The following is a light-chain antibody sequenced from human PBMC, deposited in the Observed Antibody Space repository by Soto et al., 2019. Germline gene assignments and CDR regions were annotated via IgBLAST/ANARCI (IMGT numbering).Light chain of an antibody. CDR1: QSVSNY. CDR2: DAS. CDR3: QQCSSGPLT. Sequence: DIVLTQSPATLSLSPGERVTLSCRASQSVSNYLAWYQQKPGQAPRLLIYDASKSATGIPARFSGSGTGTDFTVTIRSLEPEESAVYCCQQCSSGPLTFGGGTTVQIK. V-gene: IGKV3-11*01. J-gene: IGKJ4*01.